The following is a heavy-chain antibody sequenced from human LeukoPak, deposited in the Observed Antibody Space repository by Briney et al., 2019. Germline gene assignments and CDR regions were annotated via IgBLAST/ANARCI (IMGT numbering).Heavy chain of an antibody. CDR1: GGTFSSYA. Sequence: SVKVSCKASGGTFSSYAISWVRQAPGQGLEWMGGIIPIFGTANYAQKFQGRVTITADESTSTAYMELSSLRSEDTAVYYCAREGIAAAGPAYWGQGTLVTVSS. V-gene: IGHV1-69*13. D-gene: IGHD6-13*01. CDR3: AREGIAAAGPAY. J-gene: IGHJ4*02. CDR2: IIPIFGTA.